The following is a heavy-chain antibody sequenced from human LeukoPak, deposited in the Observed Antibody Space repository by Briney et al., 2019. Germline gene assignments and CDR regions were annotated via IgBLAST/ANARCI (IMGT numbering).Heavy chain of an antibody. D-gene: IGHD6-19*01. J-gene: IGHJ4*02. CDR3: AKVRWDNSGWYYLDS. CDR2: TSSSDAGT. V-gene: IGHV3-23*01. CDR1: GFPLSSYA. Sequence: GGSLRLSCAASGFPLSSYAMSWVRQAPGKGLEWVSATSSSDAGTYYADSVRGRFTISRDNSKSTLLLQMNSLRAEDTAVYYCAKVRWDNSGWYYLDSWGQGTLVTVSS.